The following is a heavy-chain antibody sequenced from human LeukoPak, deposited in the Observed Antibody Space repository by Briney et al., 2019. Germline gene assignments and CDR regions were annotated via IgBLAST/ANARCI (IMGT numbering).Heavy chain of an antibody. V-gene: IGHV1-2*02. Sequence: ASVKVSCKASGYTFTGYYIHWVRQAPGQGLEWMGWFNPNSGGTNYAQKFQGRVTMTRDTSISTAYMDLSRLRSDDTAVYYCARGSIVGATFDYFDYWGQGTLVTVSS. J-gene: IGHJ4*02. CDR2: FNPNSGGT. CDR1: GYTFTGYY. D-gene: IGHD1-26*01. CDR3: ARGSIVGATFDYFDY.